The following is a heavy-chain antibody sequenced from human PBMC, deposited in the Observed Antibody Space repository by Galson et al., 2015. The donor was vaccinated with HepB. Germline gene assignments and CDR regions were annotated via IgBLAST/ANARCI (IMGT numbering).Heavy chain of an antibody. CDR3: VRDRTYKGGNFFDF. J-gene: IGHJ4*02. CDR1: GFSFSDYW. D-gene: IGHD3-10*01. CDR2: IRYDEYEY. V-gene: IGHV3-7*03. Sequence: SLRLSCAASGFSFSDYWMSWIRQAPGKRPEWVANIRYDEYEYYYADFGKGRFTISRDNARNSVFLQMSSLRRDDTAVYYCVRDRTYKGGNFFDFWGQGALVTVSS.